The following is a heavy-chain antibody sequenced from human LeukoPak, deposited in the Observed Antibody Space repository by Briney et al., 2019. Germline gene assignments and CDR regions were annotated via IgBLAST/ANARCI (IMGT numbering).Heavy chain of an antibody. V-gene: IGHV3-21*01. CDR1: GFTVGSYS. CDR2: ISSSSSYI. Sequence: GRCLRLSFAASGFTVGSYSTNWVRQAPRKGPEWVSSISSSSSYIYYADSVKGRFTITSDNAKNSLYLQMNSLRAEDTAVYYCARDRRGGYFDLWGRGTLVTVSS. J-gene: IGHJ2*01. CDR3: ARDRRGGYFDL. D-gene: IGHD3-10*01.